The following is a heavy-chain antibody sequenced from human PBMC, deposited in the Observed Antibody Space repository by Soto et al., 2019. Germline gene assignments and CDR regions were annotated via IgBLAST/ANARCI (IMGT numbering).Heavy chain of an antibody. Sequence: SETLSLTCTVSGGSISSSSYYWGWIRQPPGKGLEWIGTIYYSGSTYYNPSLKSRVTISVDTSKNQFSLKLSSVTAADTAVYYCARLDYGDYTIYWGQGTLVTVSS. J-gene: IGHJ4*02. D-gene: IGHD4-17*01. CDR3: ARLDYGDYTIY. CDR2: IYYSGST. V-gene: IGHV4-39*01. CDR1: GGSISSSSYY.